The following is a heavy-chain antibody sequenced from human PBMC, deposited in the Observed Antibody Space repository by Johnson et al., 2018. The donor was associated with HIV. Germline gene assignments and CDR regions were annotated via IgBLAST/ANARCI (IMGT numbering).Heavy chain of an antibody. CDR3: ARDRGYWDAFDI. V-gene: IGHV3-13*01. CDR2: IGTAGDT. D-gene: IGHD3-22*01. CDR1: GFTVSSNY. Sequence: VQLVESGGGLVQPGGSLRLSCAASGFTVSSNYMSWVRQAPGKGLEWVSVIGTAGDTYYPGSVKGRFTISRENAKNSLYLQMNSLRAGDTAVYYCARDRGYWDAFDIWGQGTMVTVSS. J-gene: IGHJ3*02.